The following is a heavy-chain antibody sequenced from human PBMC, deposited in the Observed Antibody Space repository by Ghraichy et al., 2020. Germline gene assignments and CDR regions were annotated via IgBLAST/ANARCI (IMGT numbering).Heavy chain of an antibody. CDR2: ITYDGTTE. V-gene: IGHV3-30*03. D-gene: IGHD4-11*01. Sequence: GSLRLSCSASGSSFSKFGMHWVRQAPGKGLEWVALITYDGTTEYYGDSVRGRFTISRDNSKNTLYLQMNTLRTEDTAVYYCARPLPFSNHWYFDLWGRGTQVTVSP. CDR1: GSSFSKFG. J-gene: IGHJ2*01. CDR3: ARPLPFSNHWYFDL.